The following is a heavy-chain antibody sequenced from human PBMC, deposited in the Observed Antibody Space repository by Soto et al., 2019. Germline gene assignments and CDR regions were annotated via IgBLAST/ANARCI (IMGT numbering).Heavy chain of an antibody. D-gene: IGHD2-15*01. CDR3: DLGGCSGGSCYHAFDI. Sequence: GGSLRLSCAASGFTVSSNYMSWVRQAPGKGLEWVSVIYSGGSTYYADSVKGGFTISRDNSKNTLYLQMNSLRAEDTAVYYCDLGGCSGGSCYHAFDIWGQGTMVTVSS. J-gene: IGHJ3*02. V-gene: IGHV3-66*01. CDR1: GFTVSSNY. CDR2: IYSGGST.